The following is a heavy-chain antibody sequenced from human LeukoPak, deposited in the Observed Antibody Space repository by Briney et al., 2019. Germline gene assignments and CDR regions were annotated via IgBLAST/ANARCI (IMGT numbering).Heavy chain of an antibody. Sequence: PGGSLRLSCAASGFTFDDYAMHWVRQAPGKGLEWVSLISWDGGSTYYADSVKGRFTISRDNSKNSLYLQMNSLRAEDTALYYCAKVGGSGSYYQKQHKQRYYYYMDVWGKGTTVTVSS. V-gene: IGHV3-43D*04. D-gene: IGHD3-10*01. J-gene: IGHJ6*03. CDR1: GFTFDDYA. CDR2: ISWDGGST. CDR3: AKVGGSGSYYQKQHKQRYYYYMDV.